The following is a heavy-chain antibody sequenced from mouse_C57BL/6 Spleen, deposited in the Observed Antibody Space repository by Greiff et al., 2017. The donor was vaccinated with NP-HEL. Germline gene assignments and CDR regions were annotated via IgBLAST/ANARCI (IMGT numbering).Heavy chain of an antibody. Sequence: VQLQQSGPELVKPGASVKISCKASGYAFSSSWMNWVKQRPGKGLEWIGRIYPGDGDTNYNGKFKGKATLTADKSSSTAYMQLSSLTSEDSAVYCCARYSHFDYWGQGTTLTVSS. CDR2: IYPGDGDT. CDR1: GYAFSSSW. V-gene: IGHV1-82*01. J-gene: IGHJ2*01. CDR3: ARYSHFDY. D-gene: IGHD2-12*01.